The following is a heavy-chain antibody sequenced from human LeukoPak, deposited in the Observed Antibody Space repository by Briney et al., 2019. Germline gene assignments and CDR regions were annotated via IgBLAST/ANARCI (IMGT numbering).Heavy chain of an antibody. V-gene: IGHV1-46*01. CDR2: IKPTGGGA. D-gene: IGHD2-21*02. J-gene: IGHJ4*02. CDR3: ATYGGDFGGYFDY. Sequence: ASVKVSCEASGYTFMNYHMHWVRQAPGRGLEWMGIIKPTGGGATYARRFQGRITITRDTSTRIVYMEMRSLKSEDTAVYYCATYGGDFGGYFDYWGQGTLVTVSS. CDR1: GYTFMNYH.